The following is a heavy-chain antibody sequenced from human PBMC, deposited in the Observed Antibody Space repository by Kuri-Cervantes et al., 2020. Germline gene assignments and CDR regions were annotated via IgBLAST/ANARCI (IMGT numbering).Heavy chain of an antibody. CDR1: GGTFSSYT. CDR2: IIPILGIA. V-gene: IGHV1-69*04. Sequence: SVQVSCKASGGTFSSYTISWVRQAPGQGLEWMGRIIPILGIANYAQKFQGRVTITADKSTSTAYMELSSLRSEDTAVYYCARDPDGYGYYFDYWGQGTLVTVSS. J-gene: IGHJ4*02. CDR3: ARDPDGYGYYFDY. D-gene: IGHD5-18*01.